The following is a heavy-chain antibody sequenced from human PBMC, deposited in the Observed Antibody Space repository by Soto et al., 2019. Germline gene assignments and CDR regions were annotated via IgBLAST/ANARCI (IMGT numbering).Heavy chain of an antibody. CDR2: TRNKANSYTT. Sequence: GGSLRLSCAASGFTFSDHYMDWVRQAPGKGLEWVGRTRNKANSYTTEYAASVKGRFTISRDDSKNSLYLQMNSLKTEDTAVYYCARSPRLILPQGTSKYYYYYMDVWGKGTTVTVSS. V-gene: IGHV3-72*01. CDR3: ARSPRLILPQGTSKYYYYYMDV. CDR1: GFTFSDHY. J-gene: IGHJ6*03. D-gene: IGHD3-16*01.